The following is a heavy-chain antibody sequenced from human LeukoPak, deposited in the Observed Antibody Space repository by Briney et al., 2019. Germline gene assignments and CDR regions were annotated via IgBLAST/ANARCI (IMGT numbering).Heavy chain of an antibody. CDR1: GFSFITYG. Sequence: GGSRRLSCAASGFSFITYGMNWVRQAPGKGLEWVSSIFPSGGEIHYADSVRGRFTISRDNSKSTLSLQMNSLRAEDTAIYYCATYRQVLLPFESWGQGTLVTVSS. D-gene: IGHD2-8*02. CDR2: IFPSGGEI. J-gene: IGHJ4*02. CDR3: ATYRQVLLPFES. V-gene: IGHV3-23*01.